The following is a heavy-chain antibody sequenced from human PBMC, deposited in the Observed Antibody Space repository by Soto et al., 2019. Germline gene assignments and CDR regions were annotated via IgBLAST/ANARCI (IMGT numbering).Heavy chain of an antibody. J-gene: IGHJ4*02. CDR1: GGVNLRDYR. V-gene: IGHV1-69*01. Sequence: QVQLVQSGAEVKEPGSSVKVSCKASGGVNLRDYRPTWVRRAPGQVLEWMGGIIPKLGSANYAQNFQGRVTVTADESTNTVYLELRSLRSDDTAVDCGARGGEGYNFGAVYWGQGTPVTVSS. CDR3: ARGGEGYNFGAVY. D-gene: IGHD5-12*01. CDR2: IIPKLGSA.